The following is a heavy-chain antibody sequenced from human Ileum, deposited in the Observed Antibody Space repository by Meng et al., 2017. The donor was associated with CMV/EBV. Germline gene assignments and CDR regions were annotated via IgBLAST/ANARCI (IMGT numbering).Heavy chain of an antibody. V-gene: IGHV3-15*01. CDR2: IKTKTDGGTT. CDR1: GLSFTNTY. Sequence: VQLVEAWGGFLKPGGSLRLSCDASGLSFTNTYMNWVRQAPGKGLEWVGLIKTKTDGGTTDYAAPVKGRFTISRDDSTNRLYLEMTSLKAEDTAVYYCTTDLRDWGQGTLVTVSS. CDR3: TTDLRD. J-gene: IGHJ4*02.